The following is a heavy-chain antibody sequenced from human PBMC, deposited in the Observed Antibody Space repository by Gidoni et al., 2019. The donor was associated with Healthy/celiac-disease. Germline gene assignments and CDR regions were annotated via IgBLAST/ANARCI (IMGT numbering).Heavy chain of an antibody. CDR2: ISGSGGST. D-gene: IGHD3-3*01. CDR1: GFTFTTYA. J-gene: IGHJ4*02. Sequence: EVQLLESGGGLVQPGGSLRLHCPASGFTFTTYAMRRVRQAPGKGLEWCSAISGSGGSTCYADSVKGRFTISRDNAKNTLYLQMNSLRAEDTTVYYCAKEAIFGVVIINYFDYWGQGTLVTVSS. V-gene: IGHV3-23*01. CDR3: AKEAIFGVVIINYFDY.